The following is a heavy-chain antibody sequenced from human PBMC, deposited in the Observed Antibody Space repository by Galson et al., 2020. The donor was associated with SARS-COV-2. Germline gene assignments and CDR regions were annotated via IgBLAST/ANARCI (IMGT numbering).Heavy chain of an antibody. CDR1: GVYFNNGTYY. CDR2: SYHSTTN. D-gene: IGHD2-15*01. CDR3: ARVSVAGVVADY. V-gene: IGHV4-61*01. J-gene: IGHJ4*02. Sequence: SGSLSLTCTVSGVYFNNGTYYWSCIRPPPGKGLEWTRNSYHSTTNNYSPALDSGVTISIDTTNNQFSLKLTSVTAADAAVYYGARVSVAGVVADYWGQGTLVAVSS.